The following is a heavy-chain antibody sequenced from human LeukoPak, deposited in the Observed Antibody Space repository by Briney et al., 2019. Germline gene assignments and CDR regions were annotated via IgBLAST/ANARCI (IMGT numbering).Heavy chain of an antibody. Sequence: GRSLRLSCAASGLTLSSYSMNWVRQDPGKGLEWVSLISSSGTYIYYADSMKGRFTMSRDKAKNSLYLQMNSLRAEDTAVYYCARNGGNSDFDYWGQGTLVTVSS. CDR2: ISSSGTYI. CDR3: ARNGGNSDFDY. J-gene: IGHJ4*02. CDR1: GLTLSSYS. D-gene: IGHD4-23*01. V-gene: IGHV3-21*01.